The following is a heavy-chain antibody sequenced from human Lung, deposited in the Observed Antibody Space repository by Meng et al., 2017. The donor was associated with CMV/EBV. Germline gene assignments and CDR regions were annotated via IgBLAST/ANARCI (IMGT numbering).Heavy chain of an antibody. CDR1: GFTFSSYE. CDR2: ISSSGSTM. Sequence: PCAAFGFTFSSYEMNWVRQGPGQGLEWVSYISSSGSTMYYADSVKSRLTISRDNAKKQLYLQMNSVRVEDTAVYYCARRGGSDVNACDIWGKGKXVTVSS. V-gene: IGHV3-48*03. J-gene: IGHJ3*02. D-gene: IGHD1-26*01. CDR3: ARRGGSDVNACDI.